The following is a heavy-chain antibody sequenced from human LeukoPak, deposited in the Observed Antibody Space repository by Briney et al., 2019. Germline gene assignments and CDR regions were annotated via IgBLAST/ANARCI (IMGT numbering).Heavy chain of an antibody. CDR1: GGSISSGGYY. CDR3: PRTDCSSTSCYPDY. CDR2: IYYSGST. J-gene: IGHJ4*02. V-gene: IGHV4-31*03. Sequence: SETLSLTCTVSGGSISSGGYYWSWIRQHPGKGLEWIGYIYYSGSTYYNPSLKSRVTISVDTSKNQFSLKLSSVTAADTAVYYCPRTDCSSTSCYPDYWGQGTLVTVSS. D-gene: IGHD2-2*01.